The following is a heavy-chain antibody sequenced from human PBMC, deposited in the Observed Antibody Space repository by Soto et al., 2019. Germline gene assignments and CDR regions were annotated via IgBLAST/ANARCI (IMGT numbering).Heavy chain of an antibody. Sequence: EVQLVQSGGGLVQPGGSLRLSCAASGFAFSSYWLHWVRQAPGKGLMIVSRITGDGNNTAYATSVKGRFTISRDNAKNMVYLQMDSLKAEDTAVYYCARDGGYGTPFDYWGQGALVTVSS. V-gene: IGHV3-74*01. CDR3: ARDGGYGTPFDY. D-gene: IGHD5-12*01. CDR1: GFAFSSYW. CDR2: ITGDGNNT. J-gene: IGHJ4*02.